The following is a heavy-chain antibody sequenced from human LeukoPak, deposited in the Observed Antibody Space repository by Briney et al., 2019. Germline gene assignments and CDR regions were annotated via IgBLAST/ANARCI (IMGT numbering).Heavy chain of an antibody. V-gene: IGHV4-61*02. CDR2: ISSSGST. CDR1: GDSISSGDYY. CDR3: ARLLWFGELGSYYFDY. Sequence: SETLSLTCTVSGDSISSGDYYWSWIRQPAGKGLEWIGRISSSGSTNYNPSLKSRVTISVDTSKNQFSLRLRSVTAADTAVYYCARLLWFGELGSYYFDYWSQGTLVTVSS. D-gene: IGHD3-10*01. J-gene: IGHJ4*02.